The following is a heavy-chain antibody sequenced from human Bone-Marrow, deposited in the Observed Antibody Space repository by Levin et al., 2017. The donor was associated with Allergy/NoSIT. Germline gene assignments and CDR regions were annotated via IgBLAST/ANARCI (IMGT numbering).Heavy chain of an antibody. D-gene: IGHD4-17*01. CDR2: INPNSGGT. J-gene: IGHJ3*02. CDR3: ARVLTATVTTSWAFDI. V-gene: IGHV1-2*02. Sequence: GESLKISCKASGYTFTGYYMHWVRQAPGQGLEWMGWINPNSGGTNYAQKFQGRVTMTRDTSISTAYMELSRLRSDDTAVYYCARVLTATVTTSWAFDIWGQGTMVTVSS. CDR1: GYTFTGYY.